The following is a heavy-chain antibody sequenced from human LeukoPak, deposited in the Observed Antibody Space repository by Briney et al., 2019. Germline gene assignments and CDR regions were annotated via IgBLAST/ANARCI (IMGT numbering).Heavy chain of an antibody. V-gene: IGHV1-2*02. CDR3: AREIFGVVTHIDY. Sequence: ASVKVSCKASGYTFTGYYMHWVRQAPGQGLEWMGWINPNSGGTNCAQKFQGRVTMTRDTSISTAYMELSRLRSDDTAVYYCAREIFGVVTHIDYWGQGTLVTVSS. CDR2: INPNSGGT. D-gene: IGHD3-3*01. CDR1: GYTFTGYY. J-gene: IGHJ4*02.